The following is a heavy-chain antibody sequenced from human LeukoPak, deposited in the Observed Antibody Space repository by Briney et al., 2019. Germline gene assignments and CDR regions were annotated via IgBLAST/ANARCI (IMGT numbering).Heavy chain of an antibody. CDR2: INHSVST. Sequence: SETLSLTCAVCGGSFSGYYWSWIRQPPGKGLEWIGEINHSVSTNYNPSLKSRVTISVDTSKNQFSLKLSSVTAADTAVYYCARGGVGYYYDSSGYRAGYFQHWGQGTLVTVSS. CDR1: GGSFSGYY. V-gene: IGHV4-34*01. CDR3: ARGGVGYYYDSSGYRAGYFQH. J-gene: IGHJ1*01. D-gene: IGHD3-22*01.